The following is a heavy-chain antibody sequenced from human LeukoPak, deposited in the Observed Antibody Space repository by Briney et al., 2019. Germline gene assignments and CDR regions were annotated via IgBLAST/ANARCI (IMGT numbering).Heavy chain of an antibody. CDR2: IYYSVST. Sequence: SETLSLTCTVSGGSLSSSSYYWGWIRQPPGKGLEWIGSIYYSVSTYYNPSLKSRVTISVDTSKNQFSLKLNSVTAADTAVYYCARDASIMALYYWGQGTLVTVSS. V-gene: IGHV4-39*07. CDR3: ARDASIMALYY. CDR1: GGSLSSSSYY. J-gene: IGHJ4*02. D-gene: IGHD3-16*01.